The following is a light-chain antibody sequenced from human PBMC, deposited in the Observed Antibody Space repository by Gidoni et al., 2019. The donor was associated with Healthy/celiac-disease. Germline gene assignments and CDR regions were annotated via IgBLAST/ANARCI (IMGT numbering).Light chain of an antibody. CDR1: QSVLYSSNNKNY. J-gene: IGKJ1*01. V-gene: IGKV4-1*01. CDR3: QQYYSTPLT. Sequence: DIVMTQSPDALAGSLGERATINCKSSQSVLYSSNNKNYLAWYQQKPGQPPKLLIYWSSTRESGVPDRFSGSGSGTDFTLTISSLQAEDGAVYYCQQYYSTPLTFGQGTKVEIK. CDR2: WSS.